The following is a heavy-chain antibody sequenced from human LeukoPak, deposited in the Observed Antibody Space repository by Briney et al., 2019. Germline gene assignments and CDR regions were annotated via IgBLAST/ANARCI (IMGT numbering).Heavy chain of an antibody. CDR1: GFTFDDYA. Sequence: PGRSLRLSCAASGFTFDDYAMHWVRQAPGKGLEWVSGISWNSGSIGYADSVKGRFTISRDNAKNSLYLQMNSLRAEDTALYYCAKDRTIAAAGTSYDYWGQGTLVTVSS. V-gene: IGHV3-9*01. CDR2: ISWNSGSI. CDR3: AKDRTIAAAGTSYDY. J-gene: IGHJ4*02. D-gene: IGHD6-13*01.